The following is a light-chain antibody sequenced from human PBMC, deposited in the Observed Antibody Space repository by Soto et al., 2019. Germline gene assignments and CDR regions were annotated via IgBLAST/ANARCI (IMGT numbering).Light chain of an antibody. CDR1: QSVSSN. CDR3: QQYNNWSGT. Sequence: EIVLTQSPATLSLSPGERATLSCRASQSVSSNLAWYQQKPGQAPRLLIYGASTRATGIPARFSGSGSGTEFTLTISSLQSEDFAVYYCQQYNNWSGTFGPGTKVDIK. V-gene: IGKV3-15*01. J-gene: IGKJ3*01. CDR2: GAS.